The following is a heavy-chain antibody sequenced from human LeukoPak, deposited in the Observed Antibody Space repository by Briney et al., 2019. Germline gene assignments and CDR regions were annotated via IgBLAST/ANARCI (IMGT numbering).Heavy chain of an antibody. V-gene: IGHV3-23*01. J-gene: IGHJ4*02. CDR1: GFTFNNYA. CDR2: NGGRGGSK. CDR3: AKRKDLGYCSSTSCYYYFDY. Sequence: PGGSLRLSCVASGFTFNNYAMSWVRQAPGKGLEWVSANGGRGGSKYYADSVKGRFTVSRDNSKNTLYLQMNSLRAEDTAIYYCAKRKDLGYCSSTSCYYYFDYWGQGTLVTVSS. D-gene: IGHD2-2*01.